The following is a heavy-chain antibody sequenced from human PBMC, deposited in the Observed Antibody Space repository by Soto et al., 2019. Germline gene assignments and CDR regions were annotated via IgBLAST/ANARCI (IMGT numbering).Heavy chain of an antibody. CDR3: ARGFAAPDKDMVETKGPYFDY. CDR2: INHSGST. CDR1: GGSFSGYY. Sequence: SDTLSLTCAVYGGSFSGYYWSWIRQPPGKGLEWIGEINHSGSTNYNPSLKSRVTISVDTSKNQFSPKLSSVTAADTAVYYCARGFAAPDKDMVETKGPYFDYWGQGTLVTVSS. D-gene: IGHD5-18*01. V-gene: IGHV4-34*01. J-gene: IGHJ4*02.